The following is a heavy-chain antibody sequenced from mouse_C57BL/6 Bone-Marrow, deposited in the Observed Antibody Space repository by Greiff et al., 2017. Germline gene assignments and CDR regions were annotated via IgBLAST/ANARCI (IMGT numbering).Heavy chain of an antibody. J-gene: IGHJ2*01. V-gene: IGHV10-3*01. CDR1: GFTFNTYA. D-gene: IGHD3-2*02. Sequence: EVQLVESGGGLVQPKGSLKLSCAASGFTFNTYAMHWVRQAPGKGLEWVARISSKSSNYATYYADSVKDRFTISRDDSQSILYLHMNNLKTEDTAMYFCVRDSSGYVFDYWGQGTTLTVSS. CDR2: ISSKSSNYAT. CDR3: VRDSSGYVFDY.